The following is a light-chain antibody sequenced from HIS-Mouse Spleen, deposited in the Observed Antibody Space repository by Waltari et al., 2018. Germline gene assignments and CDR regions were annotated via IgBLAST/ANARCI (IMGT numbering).Light chain of an antibody. CDR2: KDS. CDR3: QSADSSGTYHVV. V-gene: IGLV3-25*03. CDR1: ALPNTY. Sequence: SYELTQPPSVSVSPGQTARIPCPGDALPNTYAYWFQQKPGQAPVLVIYKDSERPSGIPERFSGSSSGTTVTLTISGVQAEDEADYYCQSADSSGTYHVVFGGGTKLTVL. J-gene: IGLJ2*01.